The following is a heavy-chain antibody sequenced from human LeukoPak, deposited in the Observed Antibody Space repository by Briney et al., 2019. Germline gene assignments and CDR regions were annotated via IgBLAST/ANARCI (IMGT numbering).Heavy chain of an antibody. CDR2: IYPGDSET. Sequence: PGESLKISCKGSGYSFTNYWIGWVRQMPGKGLEWMGIIYPGDSETRYSPSFQGQVTISADKSISTAYLQWSSLKASDSAMYYCARQGYTSGGYYYYMDVWGKGTTVTVSS. D-gene: IGHD6-25*01. CDR3: ARQGYTSGGYYYYMDV. CDR1: GYSFTNYW. J-gene: IGHJ6*03. V-gene: IGHV5-51*01.